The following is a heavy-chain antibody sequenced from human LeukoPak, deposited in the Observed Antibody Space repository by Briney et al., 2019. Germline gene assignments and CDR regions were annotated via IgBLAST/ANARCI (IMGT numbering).Heavy chain of an antibody. CDR3: ARGRAAKRYSGYGSVEYYYYMDV. CDR2: NYYRGST. V-gene: IGHV4-59*07. Sequence: KASDTLSLTCTVSGGSISSYYWIWIRQPPGKGLEWLGYNYYRGSTNYNPPRERPVTISVHPSKNQFSLKLSSVTAAETAVYYCARGRAAKRYSGYGSVEYYYYMDVWGKGTTVTISS. D-gene: IGHD5-12*01. J-gene: IGHJ6*03. CDR1: GGSISSYY.